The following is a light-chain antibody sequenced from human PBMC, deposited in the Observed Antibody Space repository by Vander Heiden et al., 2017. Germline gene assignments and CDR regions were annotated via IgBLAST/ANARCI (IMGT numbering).Light chain of an antibody. CDR1: GSDVGGNNY. J-gene: IGLJ1*01. V-gene: IGLV2-14*01. CDR2: DVS. CDR3: SSYTSSSTYV. Sequence: QSALTQPVFFPVSPGQSTTISCTGTGSDVGGNNYVAGNQQNPGKAPKLMIYDVSNRPAGFSNRFSGSKSGNTASLTISGLRAEDEADYYCSSYTSSSTYVFGTGTKVTVL.